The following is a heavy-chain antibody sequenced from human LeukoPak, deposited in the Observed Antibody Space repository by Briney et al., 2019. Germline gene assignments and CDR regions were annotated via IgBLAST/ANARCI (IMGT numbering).Heavy chain of an antibody. V-gene: IGHV4-61*02. CDR1: GGSITSGRYY. CDR3: ARGVVTDDYYMDV. Sequence: PSETLSLTCSVSGGSITSGRYYWTWIRQPAGKGLEWIGRLYTNDNTNYDPSLESRVSISVDTSKSQFYLQLTSVTVADTAVYFCARGVVTDDYYMDVWGKGITVIVSS. J-gene: IGHJ6*03. D-gene: IGHD2-21*02. CDR2: LYTNDNT.